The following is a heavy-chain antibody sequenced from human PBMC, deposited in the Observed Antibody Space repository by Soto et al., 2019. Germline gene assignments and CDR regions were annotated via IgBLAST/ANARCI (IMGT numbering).Heavy chain of an antibody. CDR2: XSXXXSXK. V-gene: IGHV3-30*18. Sequence: GGSRRLSCAASGFTFSSYGMHWARQAPGKGLEWVXVXSXXXSXKXXXDXXXXRFTISRDNSKNTLYLHMKSLRAEDTAVYYCAKDHYDILTGPIDYWGQGTLVTVSS. J-gene: IGHJ4*02. D-gene: IGHD3-9*01. CDR1: GFTFSSYG. CDR3: AKDHYDILTGPIDY.